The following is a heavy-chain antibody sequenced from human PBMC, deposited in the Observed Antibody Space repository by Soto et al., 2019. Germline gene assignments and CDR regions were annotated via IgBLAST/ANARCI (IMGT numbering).Heavy chain of an antibody. D-gene: IGHD5-12*01. V-gene: IGHV3-21*01. CDR1: GFTFSSYS. Sequence: GFTFSSYSMNWVRQAPGKGLEWVSSISSSSSYIYYADSVKGRFTISRDNAKNSLYLQMNSLRAEDTAVYYCARESSGYSGYDYLDYWGQGTLVTSPQ. J-gene: IGHJ4*02. CDR2: ISSSSSYI. CDR3: ARESSGYSGYDYLDY.